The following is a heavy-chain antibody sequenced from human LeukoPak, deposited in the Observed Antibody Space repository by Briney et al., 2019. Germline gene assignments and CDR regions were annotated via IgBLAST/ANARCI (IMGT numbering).Heavy chain of an antibody. CDR2: FDPEDGET. CDR3: ATDYGGYSSEAWDY. D-gene: IGHD6-19*01. J-gene: IGHJ4*02. Sequence: ASVKVSCKVSGYTLTELSMHWVRQAPGKGLEWMGGFDPEDGETIYAQKFQGRVTMTEDTSTDTAYMELSSLRSEDTAVYYCATDYGGYSSEAWDYWGQGTLVTVSS. CDR1: GYTLTELS. V-gene: IGHV1-24*01.